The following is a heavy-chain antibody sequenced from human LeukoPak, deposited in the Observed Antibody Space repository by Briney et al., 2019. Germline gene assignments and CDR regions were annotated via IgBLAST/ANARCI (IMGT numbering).Heavy chain of an antibody. Sequence: SQTLSLTCAVSGGSISSGGYSWSWIRQPPGKGLEWIGYIYHSGSTYYNPSPKSRVTISVDTSKNQFSLKLSSVTAADTAVYYCARGWTTIFGMGFDPWGQGTLVTVSS. D-gene: IGHD3-3*01. CDR2: IYHSGST. CDR3: ARGWTTIFGMGFDP. CDR1: GGSISSGGYS. J-gene: IGHJ5*02. V-gene: IGHV4-30-2*01.